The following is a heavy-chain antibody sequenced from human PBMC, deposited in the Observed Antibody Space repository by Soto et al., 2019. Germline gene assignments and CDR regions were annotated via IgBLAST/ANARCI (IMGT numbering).Heavy chain of an antibody. V-gene: IGHV3-33*01. CDR1: GFTFSSYG. CDR3: ARAASPYYYDSSGSHSPDAFDI. J-gene: IGHJ3*02. CDR2: IWYDGSNK. Sequence: GGSLRLSSAASGFTFSSYGMHWVRQAPGKGLEWVAVIWYDGSNKYYADSVKGRFTISRDNSKNTLYLQMNSLRAEDAAVYYCARAASPYYYDSSGSHSPDAFDIWGQGTMVT. D-gene: IGHD3-22*01.